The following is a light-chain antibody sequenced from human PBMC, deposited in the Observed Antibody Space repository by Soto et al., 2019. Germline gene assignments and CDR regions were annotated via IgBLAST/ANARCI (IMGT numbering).Light chain of an antibody. CDR3: TSFAGSGTYV. CDR2: DVT. Sequence: QSALTQPASVSGSPGQSIAISCTGTSSDVGGYNYVSWYQQHPGKAPKLIIFDVTNRPSGVSDRFSGSKSGSTASLTISGLQADDEAEYYCTSFAGSGTYVFGTGTKLTGL. V-gene: IGLV2-14*01. J-gene: IGLJ1*01. CDR1: SSDVGGYNY.